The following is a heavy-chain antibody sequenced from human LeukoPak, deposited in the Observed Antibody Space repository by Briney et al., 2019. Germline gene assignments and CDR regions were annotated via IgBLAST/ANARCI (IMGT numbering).Heavy chain of an antibody. V-gene: IGHV6-1*01. CDR2: TFYRSKWYN. D-gene: IGHD6-13*01. J-gene: IGHJ4*02. CDR3: AREYSISRTPNRHDY. Sequence: SQTLSLTCAISGDSVSSNSAAWNWIRQSPSRGLEWLGRTFYRSKWYNDYAVSVKSRITINPETTKNQFSLQLNSVTPEDTAVYYCAREYSISRTPNRHDYWGQGTLVTVSS. CDR1: GDSVSSNSAA.